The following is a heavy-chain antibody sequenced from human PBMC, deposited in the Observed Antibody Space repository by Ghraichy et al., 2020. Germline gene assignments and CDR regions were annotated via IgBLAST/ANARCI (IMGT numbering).Heavy chain of an antibody. Sequence: LSLTCAASGFSFVDSWMTWVRQAPGKGLEWVANIKQDGAEKNYLGSVEGRFTISRDNAKNSLSLEMNSLRTDDTAVYYCARRRYSSDYWGQGTVVTVSS. CDR2: IKQDGAEK. CDR1: GFSFVDSW. V-gene: IGHV3-7*03. D-gene: IGHD4-11*01. J-gene: IGHJ4*02. CDR3: ARRRYSSDY.